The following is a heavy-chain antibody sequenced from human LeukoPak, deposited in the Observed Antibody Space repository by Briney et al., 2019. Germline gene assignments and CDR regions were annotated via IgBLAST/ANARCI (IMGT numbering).Heavy chain of an antibody. J-gene: IGHJ4*02. CDR3: AAVRGGDCYSHWDY. CDR2: IVVGSGNT. CDR1: RFTFTSSA. Sequence: GASVKVSCKASRFTFTSSAVQWVRQARGQRLEWIGWIVVGSGNTNYAQKFQERVTITRDMSTSTAYMELSSLRSEDTAVYYCAAVRGGDCYSHWDYWGQGTLVTVSS. V-gene: IGHV1-58*01. D-gene: IGHD2-21*02.